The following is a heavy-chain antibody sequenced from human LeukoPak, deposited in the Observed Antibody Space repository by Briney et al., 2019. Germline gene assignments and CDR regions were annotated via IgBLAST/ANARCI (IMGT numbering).Heavy chain of an antibody. CDR1: GYTFTSYG. J-gene: IGHJ4*02. V-gene: IGHV1-18*01. Sequence: ASVKVSCKASGYTFTSYGISWVRQAPGQGLEWMGWISAYNGNTNYAQRLQGRVTITTDTSTSTAYMELRSLRSDDTAVYYCARDRLVVVPAAGDYWGQGTLATVSS. CDR2: ISAYNGNT. D-gene: IGHD2-2*01. CDR3: ARDRLVVVPAAGDY.